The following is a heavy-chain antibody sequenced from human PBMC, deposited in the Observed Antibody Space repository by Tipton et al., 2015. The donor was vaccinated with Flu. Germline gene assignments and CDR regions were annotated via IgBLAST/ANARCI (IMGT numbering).Heavy chain of an antibody. CDR1: GGSISTSGYF. J-gene: IGHJ3*02. CDR3: ARHGKDTGDYLASFDI. Sequence: LRLSCTVSGGSISTSGYFWGWIRQPPGKGLEWIGSVYYSGGTHHNPSLKSRVSISGDTSKNQFSLKLTYVTAADTAVYYCARHGKDTGDYLASFDIWGQGTMVTVSS. D-gene: IGHD7-27*01. CDR2: VYYSGGT. V-gene: IGHV4-39*01.